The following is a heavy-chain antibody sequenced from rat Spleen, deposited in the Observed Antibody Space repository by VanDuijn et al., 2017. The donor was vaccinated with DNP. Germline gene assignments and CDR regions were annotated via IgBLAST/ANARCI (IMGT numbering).Heavy chain of an antibody. D-gene: IGHD1-2*01. CDR3: ARGENDYIYWYFDF. V-gene: IGHV5-7*01. Sequence: EVQLVESGGNLVQPGRSLKLSCAASGFTFSDYNMAWVRQAPKKSLEWVATISFDGTGTYYRDSVKGRFSISRDNAKNTLYLQVNSLRSEDTATYYCARGENDYIYWYFDFWGPGTMVTVSS. J-gene: IGHJ1*01. CDR2: ISFDGTGT. CDR1: GFTFSDYN.